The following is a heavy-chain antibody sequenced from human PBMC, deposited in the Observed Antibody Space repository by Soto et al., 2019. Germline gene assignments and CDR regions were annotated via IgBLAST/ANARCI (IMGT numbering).Heavy chain of an antibody. CDR2: MNPNSGNT. J-gene: IGHJ6*02. CDR3: ARELSSSWAATYYYYGTDV. Sequence: GASVKVSCKASGYTFTSYDINWVRQATGQGLEWMGWMNPNSGNTGYAQKFQGRVTMTRNTSISTAYMELSSLRSEDTAVYYCARELSSSWAATYYYYGTDVWGQGTTVTVSS. CDR1: GYTFTSYD. V-gene: IGHV1-8*01. D-gene: IGHD6-13*01.